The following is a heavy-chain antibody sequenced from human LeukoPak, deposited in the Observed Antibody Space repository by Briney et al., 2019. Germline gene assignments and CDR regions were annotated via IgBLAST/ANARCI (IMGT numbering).Heavy chain of an antibody. CDR3: ARDFPPDYGDYLEYFDL. CDR1: GGTFISYA. CDR2: IIPIFGTA. V-gene: IGHV1-69*05. Sequence: ASVKVSCEASGGTFISYAISWVRQAPGQGLEWMGRIIPIFGTANYAQKFQGRVTITTDESTSTAYMELSSLRSEDTAVYYCARDFPPDYGDYLEYFDLWGRGTLVTVSS. J-gene: IGHJ2*01. D-gene: IGHD4-17*01.